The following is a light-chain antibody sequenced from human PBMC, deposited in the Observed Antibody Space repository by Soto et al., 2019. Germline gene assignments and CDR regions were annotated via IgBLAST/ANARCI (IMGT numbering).Light chain of an antibody. CDR3: QQSYNTHSWT. CDR1: QSISNY. CDR2: AAS. Sequence: DFQMPQSPSSLSASVGDRVTITCRASQSISNYLNWYQQKLGKAPKLLIYAASHLQSGVPSRFRGSGSGTDFTLTISSLQPEDFGTYYCQQSYNTHSWTFGQGTKVEIK. J-gene: IGKJ1*01. V-gene: IGKV1-39*01.